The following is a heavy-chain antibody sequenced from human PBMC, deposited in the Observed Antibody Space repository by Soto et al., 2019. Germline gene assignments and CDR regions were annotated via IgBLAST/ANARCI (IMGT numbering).Heavy chain of an antibody. J-gene: IGHJ4*02. V-gene: IGHV3-23*01. D-gene: IGHD4-17*01. CDR1: GFTFSSYA. CDR3: AKDWGMTTVFLTDDY. Sequence: EVQLLESGGGLVQPGGSLRLSCAASGFTFSSYAMSWVRQAPGKGLEWVSAISVSGGSTYYADSVKGRFTISRDNSKNTLYLQMNSLRAEDTAVYYCAKDWGMTTVFLTDDYWGQGTLVTVSS. CDR2: ISVSGGST.